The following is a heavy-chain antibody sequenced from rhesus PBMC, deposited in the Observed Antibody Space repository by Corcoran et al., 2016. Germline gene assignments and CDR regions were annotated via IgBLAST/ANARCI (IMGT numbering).Heavy chain of an antibody. Sequence: QVQLQESGPGVVKPSETLSLTCAVSGYSISSGYDWSWNRQPPGKGLEWIGYIYGSSGSTNYNPSLKNRVTISNDTSKNQFSLKLSSVTAADTAVYYCARLPYYFDYWGQGVLVTVSS. CDR2: IYGSSGST. CDR1: GYSISSGYD. V-gene: IGHV4-76*01. J-gene: IGHJ4*01. CDR3: ARLPYYFDY.